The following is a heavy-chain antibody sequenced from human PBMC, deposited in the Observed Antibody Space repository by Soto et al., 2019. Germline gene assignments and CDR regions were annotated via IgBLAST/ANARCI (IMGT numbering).Heavy chain of an antibody. Sequence: GASVKVSCKASGYTFTGYYMHWVRQAPGQGLEWMGWINPNSGGTNYAQKFQGWVTMTRDTSISTAYMELSRLRSDDTAVYYCARDGATAMANSLDYWGQGTLVTVSS. J-gene: IGHJ4*02. CDR2: INPNSGGT. CDR1: GYTFTGYY. CDR3: ARDGATAMANSLDY. V-gene: IGHV1-2*04. D-gene: IGHD5-18*01.